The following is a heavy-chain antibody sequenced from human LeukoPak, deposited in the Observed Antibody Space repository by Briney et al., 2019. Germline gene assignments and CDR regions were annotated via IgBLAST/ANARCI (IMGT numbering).Heavy chain of an antibody. D-gene: IGHD6-13*01. CDR1: GYTFTDYY. V-gene: IGHV1-2*02. CDR2: INPNSGGT. J-gene: IGHJ5*02. CDR3: ARDFVFLAAAGAFDP. Sequence: GASVKVSCKASGYTFTDYYIHWVRQAPGQGLEWMGWINPNSGGTNYAQKFQGRVTMTRDTSISTAYMELSRLRSDDTAVYYCARDFVFLAAAGAFDPWGQGTLVTVSS.